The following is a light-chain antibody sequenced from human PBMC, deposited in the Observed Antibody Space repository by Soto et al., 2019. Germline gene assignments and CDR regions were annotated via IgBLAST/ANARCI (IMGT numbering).Light chain of an antibody. V-gene: IGKV2-30*01. CDR3: MQGTNWPWT. Sequence: DVVMTQSPLSLPVTLGQPASISCRSSQSPLYSDGNTYLSWFQQRPGQSPRRLIYKVSNRDSGVPDRFSGSGSGTDFTLKISRVEAEDVGVYYCMQGTNWPWTFGEGKKV. CDR1: QSPLYSDGNTY. CDR2: KVS. J-gene: IGKJ1*01.